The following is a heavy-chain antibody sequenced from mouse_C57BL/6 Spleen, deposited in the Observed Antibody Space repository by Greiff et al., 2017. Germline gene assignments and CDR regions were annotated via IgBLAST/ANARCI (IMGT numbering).Heavy chain of an antibody. CDR3: ARGATGAMDY. D-gene: IGHD3-1*01. CDR1: GFTFSDYG. V-gene: IGHV5-17*01. J-gene: IGHJ4*01. CDR2: ISSGSSTI. Sequence: EVHLVESGGGLVKPGGSLKLSCAASGFTFSDYGMHWVRQAPEKGLEWVAYISSGSSTIYYADTVKGRFTISRDNAKNTLFLQMTSLGYEDTAMYYCARGATGAMDYWGQGTSVTVSS.